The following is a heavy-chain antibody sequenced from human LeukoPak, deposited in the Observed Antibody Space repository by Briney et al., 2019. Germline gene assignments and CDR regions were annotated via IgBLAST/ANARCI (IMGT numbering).Heavy chain of an antibody. CDR3: ARTSYYGMDV. J-gene: IGHJ6*02. Sequence: ASVKVSCKASGGTFSSYAISWVRQAPGQGLEWMGRIIPILGIANYAQKFQGRVTITADKSTSTAYTELSSLRSEDTAVYYCARTSYYGMDVWGQGTTVTVSS. CDR2: IIPILGIA. CDR1: GGTFSSYA. V-gene: IGHV1-69*04.